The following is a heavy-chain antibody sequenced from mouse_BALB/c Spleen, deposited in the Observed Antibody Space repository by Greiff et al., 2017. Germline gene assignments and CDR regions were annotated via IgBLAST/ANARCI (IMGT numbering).Heavy chain of an antibody. CDR1: GYSITSGYY. CDR3: ARDEDYYGSSYHWYFDV. V-gene: IGHV3-6*02. D-gene: IGHD1-1*01. J-gene: IGHJ1*01. Sequence: EVQLVESGPGLVKPSQSLSLTCSVTGYSITSGYYWNWIRQFPGNKLEWMGYISYDGSNNYNPSLKNRISITRDTSKNQFFLKLNSVTTEDTATYYCARDEDYYGSSYHWYFDVWGAGTTVTVSS. CDR2: ISYDGSN.